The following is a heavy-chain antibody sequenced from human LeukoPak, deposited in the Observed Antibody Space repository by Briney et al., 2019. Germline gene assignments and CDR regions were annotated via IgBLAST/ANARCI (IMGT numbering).Heavy chain of an antibody. CDR3: ARTTGIDWYFDY. V-gene: IGHV3-7*01. D-gene: IGHD1-1*01. CDR1: GFTFSNYW. Sequence: GGSLRLSCAASGFTFSNYWMSWVRQAPGKGLEWVANIKQDGSEKYYVDSVKGRFTISRDNAKNSLYLQMDSLRAEDTAVYYCARTTGIDWYFDYWAQETLVTVPS. CDR2: IKQDGSEK. J-gene: IGHJ4*02.